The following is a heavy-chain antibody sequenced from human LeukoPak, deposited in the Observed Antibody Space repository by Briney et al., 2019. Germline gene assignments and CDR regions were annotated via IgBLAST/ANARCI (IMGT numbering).Heavy chain of an antibody. D-gene: IGHD5/OR15-5a*01. CDR2: IYYSGST. CDR1: GGSISSGYYY. V-gene: IGHV4-30-4*02. Sequence: PSETLSLTCTVSGGSISSGYYYWSWIRQLPGKGLEWIGYIYYSGSTYYNPSLKSRITISVDTSKNQFALKLSSVTAADTAVYYCARDRIVSSAFDIWGQGTMVTVSS. J-gene: IGHJ3*02. CDR3: ARDRIVSSAFDI.